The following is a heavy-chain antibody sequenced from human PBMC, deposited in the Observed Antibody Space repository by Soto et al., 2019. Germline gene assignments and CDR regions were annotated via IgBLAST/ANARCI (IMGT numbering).Heavy chain of an antibody. V-gene: IGHV3-7*03. CDR3: ARDPIAAAGPYYYYYGMDV. Sequence: EVQLVESGGGLVQPGGSLRLSCAASGFTFSSYWMSWVRQAPGKGLEWVANIKQDGSEKYYVDSVKGRFTISRDNAKNSSYLQMNSLRAEDTAVYYCARDPIAAAGPYYYYYGMDVWGQGTTVTVSS. CDR1: GFTFSSYW. J-gene: IGHJ6*02. D-gene: IGHD6-13*01. CDR2: IKQDGSEK.